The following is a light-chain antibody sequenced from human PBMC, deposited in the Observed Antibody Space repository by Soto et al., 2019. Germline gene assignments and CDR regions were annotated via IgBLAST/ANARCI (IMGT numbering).Light chain of an antibody. V-gene: IGKV1-39*01. Sequence: DIQMTQSPSSLSASVRDRITITCRASQNIRSYLNWYQQKPGKAPNLLISDASSLQSGVPSRFSGRGSGTDFTLTISRLQPEDFATYYCQHSYRTPYTFGQGTKLDIK. CDR3: QHSYRTPYT. CDR1: QNIRSY. CDR2: DAS. J-gene: IGKJ2*01.